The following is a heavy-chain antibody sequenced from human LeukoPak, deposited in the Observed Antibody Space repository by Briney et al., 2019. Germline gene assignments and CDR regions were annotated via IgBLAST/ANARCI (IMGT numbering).Heavy chain of an antibody. D-gene: IGHD3-22*01. CDR1: GYTFTGYY. Sequence: GASVKVSCKASGYTFTGYYMHWVRQAPGQGLEWMGWINPNSGGTNYAQKFQGRVTMTRDTSISTAYMELSRLRSDDTAVYYCARDHNYYDSSGYVDYWGQGTLVTVSS. J-gene: IGHJ4*02. CDR2: INPNSGGT. CDR3: ARDHNYYDSSGYVDY. V-gene: IGHV1-2*02.